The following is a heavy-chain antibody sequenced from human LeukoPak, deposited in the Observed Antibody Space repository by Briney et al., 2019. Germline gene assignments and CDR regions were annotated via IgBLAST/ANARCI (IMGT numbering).Heavy chain of an antibody. CDR2: IIPIFGTA. CDR3: ARLVGYCSSTSCLDFDY. Sequence: SVKVSCKASGGTFSSYAISWVRQAPGQGLEWMGGIIPIFGTANYAQKSQGGVTITTDESTSTAYMELSSLRSEDTAVYYCARLVGYCSSTSCLDFDYWGQGTLVTVSS. D-gene: IGHD2-2*01. J-gene: IGHJ4*02. V-gene: IGHV1-69*05. CDR1: GGTFSSYA.